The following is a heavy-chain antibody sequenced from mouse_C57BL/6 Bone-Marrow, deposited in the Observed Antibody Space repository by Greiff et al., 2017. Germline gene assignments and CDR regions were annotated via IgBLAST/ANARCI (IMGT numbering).Heavy chain of an antibody. CDR1: GFSLSTSGMG. Sequence: QVTLKESGPGILQSSQTLSLTCSFSGFSLSTSGMGVSWIRQPSGKGLEWLAHIYWDDDKRYNPSLKSRLTISKDTSRNQVFLKITSVDTADTATCYCAKSYYDYDFAYWGQGTLVTVSA. CDR2: IYWDDDK. J-gene: IGHJ3*01. D-gene: IGHD2-4*01. CDR3: AKSYYDYDFAY. V-gene: IGHV8-12*01.